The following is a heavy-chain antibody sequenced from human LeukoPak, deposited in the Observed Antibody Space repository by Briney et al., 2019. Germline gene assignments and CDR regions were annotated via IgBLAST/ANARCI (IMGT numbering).Heavy chain of an antibody. D-gene: IGHD2-15*01. CDR2: ISSDSGAR. CDR1: GLTFSTYS. CDR3: ARATQPGFDP. V-gene: IGHV3-48*01. Sequence: GGFLRLSCGASGLTFSTYSMNWVRQAPGKGLEWVSYISSDSGARYYADSVKGRFTISRDNAKNSLYLQMNSLRAEDTAVYYCARATQPGFDPWGQGTLVTVSS. J-gene: IGHJ5*02.